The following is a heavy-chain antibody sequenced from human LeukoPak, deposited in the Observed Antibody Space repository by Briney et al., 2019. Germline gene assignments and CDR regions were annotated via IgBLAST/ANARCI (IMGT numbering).Heavy chain of an antibody. CDR2: ISSRSTYI. CDR3: ARVGVATTVHYYYYMDV. D-gene: IGHD4-11*01. CDR1: GFTFSTYT. J-gene: IGHJ6*03. Sequence: GGSLRLSCAASGFTFSTYTMNWVRQAPGKGLEWVSSISSRSTYIYYADSVKGRFTISRDNAKNSLYLQMNSLRAEDTAVYYCARVGVATTVHYYYYMDVWGKGTTVTVSS. V-gene: IGHV3-21*01.